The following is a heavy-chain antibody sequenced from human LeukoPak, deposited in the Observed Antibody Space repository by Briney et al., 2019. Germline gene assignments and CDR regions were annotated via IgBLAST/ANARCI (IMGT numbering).Heavy chain of an antibody. CDR3: ASSVVARGDWFDP. J-gene: IGHJ5*02. CDR1: GYSFSTYW. V-gene: IGHV5-51*01. D-gene: IGHD2-15*01. Sequence: GESLKISCKGSGYSFSTYWIGWVRQMPGKGLEWMGIIYPGDSDTRYSPSFQGQVTISADKSINTAYLQWSSLKASDTAMYYCASSVVARGDWFDPWGQGTPVTVS. CDR2: IYPGDSDT.